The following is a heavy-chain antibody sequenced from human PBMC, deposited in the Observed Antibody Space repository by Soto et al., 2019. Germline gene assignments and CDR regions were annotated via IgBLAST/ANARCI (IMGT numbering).Heavy chain of an antibody. CDR1: GFTVSSNY. CDR2: IFGGGST. D-gene: IGHD2-21*02. Sequence: GGSLRLSCAASGFTVSSNYMSWVRQAPGKGLEWVSVIFGGGSTYYADSVKGRFTISRHNSKNTLYLQMNSLRAEDTAVYYCARDALNCGGDCYTEFWGQGTLVTVSS. J-gene: IGHJ4*02. V-gene: IGHV3-53*04. CDR3: ARDALNCGGDCYTEF.